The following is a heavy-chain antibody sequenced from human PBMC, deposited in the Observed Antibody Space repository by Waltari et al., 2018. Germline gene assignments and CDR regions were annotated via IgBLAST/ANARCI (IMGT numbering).Heavy chain of an antibody. CDR2: ISYSGST. V-gene: IGHV4-59*08. Sequence: QVQLQESGPGLVKPSETLSLTCTVSGGPLKSYYWSWIRQPPGKGLEWIGFISYSGSTNYNPSLQSRVSISVDTSKNQFSLKLSSVAAADTAVYYCARFSGGWSTPFDYWGQGTLVTVSS. D-gene: IGHD6-19*01. CDR1: GGPLKSYY. J-gene: IGHJ4*02. CDR3: ARFSGGWSTPFDY.